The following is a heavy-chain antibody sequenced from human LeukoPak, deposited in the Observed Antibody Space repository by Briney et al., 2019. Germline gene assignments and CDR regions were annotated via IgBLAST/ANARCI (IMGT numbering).Heavy chain of an antibody. J-gene: IGHJ5*02. CDR2: INHSGST. D-gene: IGHD4-17*01. CDR1: GGSFSGYY. Sequence: PSETLSLTCAVHGGSFSGYYWSWIRQPPGKGLEWIGEINHSGSTNYNPSLKSRVTISVDTSKNQFSLKLSSVTAADTAVYYCARGTTVTTGIDPWGQGTLVTVSS. CDR3: ARGTTVTTGIDP. V-gene: IGHV4-34*01.